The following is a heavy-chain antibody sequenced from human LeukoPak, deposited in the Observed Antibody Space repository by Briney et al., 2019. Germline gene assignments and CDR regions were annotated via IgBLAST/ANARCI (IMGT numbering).Heavy chain of an antibody. CDR2: VRYDGSNK. J-gene: IGHJ4*02. V-gene: IGHV3-30*02. D-gene: IGHD2/OR15-2a*01. CDR1: GFTFSSYG. CDR3: ARDLFSKTLNQYYFDY. Sequence: PGGSLRLSCAASGFTFSSYGMHWVRQALGKGLEWVAFVRYDGSNKYYADSVKGRFTISRDNSKNTLYLQMNSLRAEDTAVYYCARDLFSKTLNQYYFDYWGQGTLVTVSS.